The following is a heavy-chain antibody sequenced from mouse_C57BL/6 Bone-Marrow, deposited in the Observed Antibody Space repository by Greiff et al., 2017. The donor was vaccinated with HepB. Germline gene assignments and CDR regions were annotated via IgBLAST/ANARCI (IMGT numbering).Heavy chain of an antibody. CDR3: ARVGWLLGGWFAY. CDR1: GYSITSGYY. CDR2: ISYDGSN. V-gene: IGHV3-6*01. D-gene: IGHD2-3*01. J-gene: IGHJ3*01. Sequence: DVKLQESGPGLVKPSQSLSLTCSVTGYSITSGYYWNWIRQFPGNKLEWMGYISYDGSNNYNPSLKNRISITRDTSKNQFFLKLNSVTTEDTATYYCARVGWLLGGWFAYWGQGTLVTVSA.